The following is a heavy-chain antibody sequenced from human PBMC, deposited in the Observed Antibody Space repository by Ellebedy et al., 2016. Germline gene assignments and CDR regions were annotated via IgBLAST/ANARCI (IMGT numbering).Heavy chain of an antibody. V-gene: IGHV1-2*02. CDR1: RYTFTSYY. CDR2: INPNSGGT. CDR3: ASHYYDSSGYRDY. D-gene: IGHD3-22*01. Sequence: ASVTVSCXASRYTFTSYYMHWLRQAPGQGLEWMGWINPNSGGTNYAQKFQGRVTMTRDTSISTAYMELSRLRSDDTAVYYCASHYYDSSGYRDYWGQGTLVTVSS. J-gene: IGHJ4*02.